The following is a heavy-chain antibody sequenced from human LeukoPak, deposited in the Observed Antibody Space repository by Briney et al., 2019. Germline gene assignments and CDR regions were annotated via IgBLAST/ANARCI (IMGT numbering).Heavy chain of an antibody. Sequence: GRSLRLSCAASGFTFDDYAMHWVRQAPGKGLEWVSGISWNSGSIGYADSVKGRFTISRDNAKNSLYLQMNSLRAEDTALYYCAKDTGSSRYWTLFDYWGQGTLVTVSS. CDR2: ISWNSGSI. CDR3: AKDTGSSRYWTLFDY. CDR1: GFTFDDYA. D-gene: IGHD6-13*01. V-gene: IGHV3-9*01. J-gene: IGHJ4*02.